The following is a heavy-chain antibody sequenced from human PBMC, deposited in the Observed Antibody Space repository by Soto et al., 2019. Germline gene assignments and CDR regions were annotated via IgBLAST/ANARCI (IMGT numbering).Heavy chain of an antibody. V-gene: IGHV1-69*13. J-gene: IGHJ4*02. D-gene: IGHD4-17*01. CDR3: ARARTTVVTPFLSDY. CDR1: GGTFSSYA. CDR2: IIPIFGTA. Sequence: VASVKVSCKASGGTFSSYAISWVRQAPGQGLEWMGGIIPIFGTANYAQKFQGRVTITADESTSTAYMELSSLRSEDMAVYYCARARTTVVTPFLSDYWGQGTLVTVSS.